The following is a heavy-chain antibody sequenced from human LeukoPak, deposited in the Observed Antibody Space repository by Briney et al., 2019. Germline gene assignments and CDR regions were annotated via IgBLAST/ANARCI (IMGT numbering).Heavy chain of an antibody. CDR3: AAGYYYSSGSSYMDV. V-gene: IGHV1-58*02. D-gene: IGHD3-10*01. Sequence: ASVTVSCKASGFTFTSSTMQWVRQARGQRLEWIGWIVVGSGNTNYAQKFQERVTITRDMSTSTVYMEVSSLRSEDTAVYYCAAGYYYSSGSSYMDVWGKGTTVTISS. J-gene: IGHJ6*03. CDR2: IVVGSGNT. CDR1: GFTFTSST.